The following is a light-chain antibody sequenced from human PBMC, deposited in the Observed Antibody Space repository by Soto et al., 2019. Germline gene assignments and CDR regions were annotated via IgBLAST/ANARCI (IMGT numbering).Light chain of an antibody. CDR3: QQYIRWPPT. CDR2: GAS. CDR1: QDVSSN. J-gene: IGKJ4*01. Sequence: EMVVTQSPATLSVSPGERATLSCRASQDVSSNLAWYQQKPGQAPSLLIYGASARATGTPARFSGSGSGTEFTLTISSLQSEDYAVYFCQQYIRWPPTVGGGTKVDIK. V-gene: IGKV3-15*01.